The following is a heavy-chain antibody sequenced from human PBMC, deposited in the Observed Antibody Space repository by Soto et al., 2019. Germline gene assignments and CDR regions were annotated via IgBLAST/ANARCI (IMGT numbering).Heavy chain of an antibody. CDR1: GLTFNRYW. CDR2: INTDGSNT. D-gene: IGHD2-15*01. CDR3: AREFCSGGNCYTYYFDP. J-gene: IGHJ5*02. V-gene: IGHV3-74*01. Sequence: GGSLRLSCATSGLTFNRYWMHWVRHAPGKGLVWVSHINTDGSNTNYADSVKGRFTISRDNAKSTLFLQMNSLRDEDTAVYYCAREFCSGGNCYTYYFDPWGQGIPVTVSS.